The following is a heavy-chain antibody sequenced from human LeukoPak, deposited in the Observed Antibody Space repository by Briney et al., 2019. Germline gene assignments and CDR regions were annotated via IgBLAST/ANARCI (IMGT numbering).Heavy chain of an antibody. CDR3: ARSPGGDFDY. Sequence: SETLSLTCAVYGGSFSGYYWSWIRQSPGKGLEWIGEINHSGSTNYNPSLKSRVTISVDTSKNQFSLKVTSVTAADTAVYYCARSPGGDFDYWGQGTLVTVSS. J-gene: IGHJ4*02. CDR1: GGSFSGYY. V-gene: IGHV4-34*01. CDR2: INHSGST. D-gene: IGHD3-10*01.